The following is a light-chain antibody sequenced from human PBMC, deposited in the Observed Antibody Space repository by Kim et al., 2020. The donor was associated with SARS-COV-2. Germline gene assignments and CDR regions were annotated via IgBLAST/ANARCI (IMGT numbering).Light chain of an antibody. CDR2: GAS. CDR1: ETVYSY. Sequence: EIVMTQSPATLSVSPGERATLSCRASETVYSYLALYQQKPGQAPRLLIYGASTRSTGVPARFSGSGSGTEFTLTISSLQSEDFAVYFCQQYKNWPPYTFGQGTKLEI. V-gene: IGKV3-15*01. CDR3: QQYKNWPPYT. J-gene: IGKJ2*01.